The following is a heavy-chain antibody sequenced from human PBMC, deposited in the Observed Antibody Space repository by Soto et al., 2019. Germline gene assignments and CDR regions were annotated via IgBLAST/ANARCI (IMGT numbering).Heavy chain of an antibody. CDR3: ARRLRTDDAFDI. CDR1: GYSFTNYW. J-gene: IGHJ3*02. Sequence: GESLKISCKGSGYSFTNYWLGWVRQMPGKGLEWMGRIDPTDSYPNYNPSFQGHVTISTDKSISTAYLQWSSLKASGTAMYYCARRLRTDDAFDIWGQGTMVTVSS. CDR2: IDPTDSYP. D-gene: IGHD2-21*02. V-gene: IGHV5-10-1*01.